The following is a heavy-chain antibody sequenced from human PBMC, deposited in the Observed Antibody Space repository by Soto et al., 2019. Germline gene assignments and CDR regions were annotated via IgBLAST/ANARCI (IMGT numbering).Heavy chain of an antibody. CDR3: ARWSYLDY. CDR2: ISGSDGKT. D-gene: IGHD3-3*01. J-gene: IGHJ4*02. CDR1: GFSFGSYA. V-gene: IGHV3-23*01. Sequence: GGSLRLSCAASGFSFGSYALSWVRQAPGKGLEWVSTISGSDGKTSYADSVKGRFSISRDTSQNTLYLQMNSLRADDTAIYYCARWSYLDYWGQGTRLTVYS.